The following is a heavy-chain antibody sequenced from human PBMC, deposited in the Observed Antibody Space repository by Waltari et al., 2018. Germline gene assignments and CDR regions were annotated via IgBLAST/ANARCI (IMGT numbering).Heavy chain of an antibody. CDR1: GFTFGDDA. J-gene: IGHJ4*02. CDR3: TRVRVRSTTSCYKY. D-gene: IGHD2-2*01. Sequence: EVQLVESGGGLVQPGRSLRLSCRASGFTFGDDALSWVRQAQGKGLEWLGFIRSKVYEETTEYAASVKGRITISRDDSKSIAYLQIDSLKSEDTAVYYCTRVRVRSTTSCYKYWGQGTLVTVSS. V-gene: IGHV3-49*04. CDR2: IRSKVYEETT.